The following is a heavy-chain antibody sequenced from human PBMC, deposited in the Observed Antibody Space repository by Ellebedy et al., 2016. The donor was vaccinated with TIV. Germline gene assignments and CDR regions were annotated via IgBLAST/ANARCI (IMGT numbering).Heavy chain of an antibody. D-gene: IGHD3-10*01. CDR3: VKAMYSSGGSINV. CDR1: GFTFSDYG. Sequence: GESLKISCAASGFTFSDYGMHWVRQAPGKGLEWVAFMRYDGSNKYYADSVKGRFTISRDNSKNTLYLQMNSLRAEDTAMYYCVKAMYSSGGSINVWGQGTTVTVSS. V-gene: IGHV3-30*02. J-gene: IGHJ6*02. CDR2: MRYDGSNK.